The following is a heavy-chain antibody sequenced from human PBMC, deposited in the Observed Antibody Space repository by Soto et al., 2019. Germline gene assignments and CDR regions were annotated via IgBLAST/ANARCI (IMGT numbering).Heavy chain of an antibody. CDR3: ASDAYSSSSVGSWDY. J-gene: IGHJ4*02. CDR1: GGTFSSYA. D-gene: IGHD6-6*01. V-gene: IGHV1-69*13. Sequence: SVKVSCKASGGTFSSYAISWVRQAPGQGLEWMGGIIPIFGTANYAQKFQGRVTITADESTSTAYMELSSLRSEHTAVYYCASDAYSSSSVGSWDYWGQXPLVTVSP. CDR2: IIPIFGTA.